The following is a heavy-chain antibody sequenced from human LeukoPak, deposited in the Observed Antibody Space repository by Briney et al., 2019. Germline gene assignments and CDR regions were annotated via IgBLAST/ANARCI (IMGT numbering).Heavy chain of an antibody. CDR2: IFYSGSP. D-gene: IGHD3-3*01. Sequence: PSETLSLTCSVSGGSISSYYWSWVRQSPGKGLEWVGYIFYSGSPSYSPALKSRATISVDTSKNLLSLKLTSVTPADTAVYFCALFGIIIKTFDYWGPGSLVAVSS. J-gene: IGHJ4*02. CDR3: ALFGIIIKTFDY. V-gene: IGHV4-59*01. CDR1: GGSISSYY.